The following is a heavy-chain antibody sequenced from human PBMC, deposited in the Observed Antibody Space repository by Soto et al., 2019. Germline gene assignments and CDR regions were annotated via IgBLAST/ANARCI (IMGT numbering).Heavy chain of an antibody. J-gene: IGHJ6*02. V-gene: IGHV4-34*01. CDR1: GGSFSGYY. Sequence: SETLSLTCAVYGGSFSGYYWRWIRQPPGKGLEWIGEINHSGSTKYNPSLKSRVTISVDTSKNQFSLKLSSVTAADTAVYYCARGGPYDDVLTGYYYHGMDVWGQGTKVTVSS. CDR2: INHSGST. D-gene: IGHD3-9*01. CDR3: ARGGPYDDVLTGYYYHGMDV.